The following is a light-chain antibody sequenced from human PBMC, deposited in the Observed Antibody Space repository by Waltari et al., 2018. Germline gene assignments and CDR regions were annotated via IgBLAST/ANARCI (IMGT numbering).Light chain of an antibody. J-gene: IGLJ2*01. CDR3: SAYAGSTLV. CDR1: SSDVGGYTY. CDR2: EVS. Sequence: QSALTQPPSASGSPGQSVTISCTGTSSDVGGYTYVSGYQQHPGKAPKLMIYEVSKRPPGVPERFAGSTSGNTASLTVSGLQAEDEADYYCSAYAGSTLVFGGGTKLTVL. V-gene: IGLV2-8*01.